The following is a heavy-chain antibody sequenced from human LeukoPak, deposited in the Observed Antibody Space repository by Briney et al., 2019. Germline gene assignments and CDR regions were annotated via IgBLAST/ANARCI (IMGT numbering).Heavy chain of an antibody. Sequence: PGGSLRLSCAASGFSFKDTGMHWVRQAPGKGPEWLTIIWFDGSTKYYADSVKGRFTISRDNSKNTLYLQMNSLRAEDTAVYYCAKDSILLWFGESGVSWFDPWGQGTLVTVSS. CDR2: IWFDGSTK. J-gene: IGHJ5*02. CDR1: GFSFKDTG. V-gene: IGHV3-30*02. D-gene: IGHD3-10*01. CDR3: AKDSILLWFGESGVSWFDP.